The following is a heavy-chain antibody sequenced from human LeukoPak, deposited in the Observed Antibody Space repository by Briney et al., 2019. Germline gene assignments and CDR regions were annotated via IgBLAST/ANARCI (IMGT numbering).Heavy chain of an antibody. J-gene: IGHJ5*02. V-gene: IGHV4-30-2*01. CDR3: AASYCPGYSSSWYMEGIGWFDR. D-gene: IGHD6-13*01. CDR2: IYHSGST. Sequence: PSETLSLTCAVSGGSISSGGYSWSWIRQPPGKGLEWSGYIYHSGSTSYNPSLKSRVTISVDRSKNQCSLKLSSVTAADTAVYSCAASYCPGYSSSWYMEGIGWFDRSGHGTLVTVSA. CDR1: GGSISSGGYS.